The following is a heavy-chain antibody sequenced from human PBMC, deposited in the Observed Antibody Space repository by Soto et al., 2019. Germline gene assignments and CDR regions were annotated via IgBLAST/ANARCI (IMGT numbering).Heavy chain of an antibody. Sequence: HPGGSLRLSCAASGFTFSSYAMSWVRQAPGKGLEWVSAISGSGGSTYYADSVKGRFTISRDNSKNTLYLQMNSLRAEDTAVYYCARKWEPNRRYYYGMDVWGQGTTVTVSS. CDR3: ARKWEPNRRYYYGMDV. D-gene: IGHD1-26*01. CDR2: ISGSGGST. CDR1: GFTFSSYA. J-gene: IGHJ6*02. V-gene: IGHV3-23*01.